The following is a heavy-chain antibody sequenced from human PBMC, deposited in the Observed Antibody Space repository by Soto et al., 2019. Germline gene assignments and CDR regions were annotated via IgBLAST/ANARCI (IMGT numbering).Heavy chain of an antibody. CDR1: GGSISSSTYY. CDR3: ARRLVCFDY. D-gene: IGHD6-13*01. CDR2: IYYSGGT. Sequence: QLQLQESGPGLVKPSETLSLTCIVSGGSISSSTYYWGWIRQPPGKGLGWIGSIYYSGGTYYNPSLTSRVPLAVDTSKNQFPLKLLPVTAGEAALYSCARRLVCFDYWGQGTLVTVSS. J-gene: IGHJ4*02. V-gene: IGHV4-39*01.